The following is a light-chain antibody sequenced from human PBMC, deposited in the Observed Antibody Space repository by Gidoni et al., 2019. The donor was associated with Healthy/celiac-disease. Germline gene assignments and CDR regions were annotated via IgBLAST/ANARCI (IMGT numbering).Light chain of an antibody. J-gene: IGKJ4*01. CDR1: QSVSSN. Sequence: EIVMTHSPATLSVSPGERATLSCRASQSVSSNLAWYQQKPGQAPRHLIYGASTRATGIPARFSGSGSRTEFTLSISSLKSEDFEDYESQQYNNWPPRLTFGGGTKVEIK. CDR2: GAS. V-gene: IGKV3-15*01. CDR3: QQYNNWPPRLT.